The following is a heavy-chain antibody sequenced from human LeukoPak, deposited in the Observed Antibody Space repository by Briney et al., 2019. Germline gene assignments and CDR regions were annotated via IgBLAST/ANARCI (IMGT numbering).Heavy chain of an antibody. J-gene: IGHJ4*02. V-gene: IGHV3-23*01. CDR3: AKKYYYGSGSYIFHFDH. Sequence: HGGSLRLSCAASGFTFVGNAVTWVRQAPGKGLEWVSTISGSGDTYYADSVKGRFTISRDDSKSTLSLQMNSLRAEDTALYYCAKKYYYGSGSYIFHFDHWGQGTQVTVSP. CDR2: ISGSGDT. D-gene: IGHD3-10*01. CDR1: GFTFVGNA.